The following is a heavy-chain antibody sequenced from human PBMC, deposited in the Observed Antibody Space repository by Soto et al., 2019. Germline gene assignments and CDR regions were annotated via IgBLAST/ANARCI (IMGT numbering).Heavy chain of an antibody. CDR2: IYHSGST. CDR1: SGSISSSNW. V-gene: IGHV4-4*02. D-gene: IGHD4-17*01. CDR3: VRKRGDYVYMDV. Sequence: PSETLSHTGAVSSGSISSSNWWSWVRQPPGKGLEWIGEIYHSGSTNYNPSLKSRVTISVDKSKNQFSLKLSSVTAADTAVYYCVRKRGDYVYMDVRAKRTTVTVS. J-gene: IGHJ6*03.